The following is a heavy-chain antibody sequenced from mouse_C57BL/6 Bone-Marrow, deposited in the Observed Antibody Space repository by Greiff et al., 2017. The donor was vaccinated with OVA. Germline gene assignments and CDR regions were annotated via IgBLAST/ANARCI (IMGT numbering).Heavy chain of an antibody. CDR1: GYTFTSYW. D-gene: IGHD2-5*01. CDR2: IYPGSGST. Sequence: VQLQQPEAELVKPGASVKMSCKASGYTFTSYWITWVKQRPGQGLEWIGDIYPGSGSTNYNEKFKSKATLTVDTSSSTAYMQLISLTSEDSAVYYCARFYSNYWYFDVWGTGTTVTVSS. V-gene: IGHV1-55*01. J-gene: IGHJ1*03. CDR3: ARFYSNYWYFDV.